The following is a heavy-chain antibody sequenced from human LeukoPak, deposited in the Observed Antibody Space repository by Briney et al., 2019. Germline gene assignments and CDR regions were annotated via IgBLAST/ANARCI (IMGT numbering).Heavy chain of an antibody. CDR3: AKVPPRPRRYYYDSSGEDAFDI. V-gene: IGHV3-23*01. Sequence: GGSLRLSCAASGFTFSSYAMSWVRQAPGKGLEWVSAISGSGGSTYYADSVKGRFTISRDNSKNTLYLQMNSLRAEDTAVYYCAKVPPRPRRYYYDSSGEDAFDIWGQGTMVTVSS. D-gene: IGHD3-22*01. J-gene: IGHJ3*02. CDR1: GFTFSSYA. CDR2: ISGSGGST.